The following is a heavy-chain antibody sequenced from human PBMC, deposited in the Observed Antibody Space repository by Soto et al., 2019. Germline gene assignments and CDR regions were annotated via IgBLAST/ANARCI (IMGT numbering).Heavy chain of an antibody. V-gene: IGHV6-1*01. J-gene: IGHJ3*02. CDR1: GDSFSSNSAA. CDR2: TYYRSKWYN. Sequence: SQTLSLTCAISGDSFSSNSAALNWIRQSPSRGLEWLGRTYYRSKWYNDYAVSVKSRITINPDTSKNQFSLQLNSVTPEDTAVYYCARVARGGYYYDSSNAFDIWGQGTMVTVSS. D-gene: IGHD3-22*01. CDR3: ARVARGGYYYDSSNAFDI.